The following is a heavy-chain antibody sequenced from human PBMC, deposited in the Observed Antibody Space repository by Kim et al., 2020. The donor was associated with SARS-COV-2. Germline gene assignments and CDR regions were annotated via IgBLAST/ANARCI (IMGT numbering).Heavy chain of an antibody. D-gene: IGHD3-16*01. Sequence: GGSLRLSCAASGFTFSNAWMSWVRQAPGKGLEWVGRIKSKTDGETTHYAAPGKGRFTIPRDDSKNTLYVQMNSLKTEDTALYYCTTDGGKYWGQGTLVT. CDR1: GFTFSNAW. J-gene: IGHJ4*02. CDR2: IKSKTDGETT. V-gene: IGHV3-15*01. CDR3: TTDGGKY.